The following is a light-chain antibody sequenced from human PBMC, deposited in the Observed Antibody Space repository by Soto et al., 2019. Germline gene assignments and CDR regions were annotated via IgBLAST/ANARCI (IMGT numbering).Light chain of an antibody. CDR3: SSYVSSMTSHV. Sequence: QSVLTQPPSVSGSPGQSVTISCSGTNSDVGSHNSVSWYKQAPGTLPRLILSEVSGRPSGVPDRLSASKSGNTASLTISGLQPDDEADYYCSSYVSSMTSHVFGTGTKVTVL. V-gene: IGLV2-18*02. J-gene: IGLJ1*01. CDR2: EVS. CDR1: NSDVGSHNS.